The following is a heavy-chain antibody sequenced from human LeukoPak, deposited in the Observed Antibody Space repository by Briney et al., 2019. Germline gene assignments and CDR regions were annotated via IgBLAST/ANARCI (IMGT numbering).Heavy chain of an antibody. CDR3: ARIRGYSYADYYYYMDV. J-gene: IGHJ6*03. Sequence: SETLSLTCAVYGGSFSGYYWSWIRQPPGKGLEWIGEINHSGSTNYNPSLKSRVTISVDTSKNQFSLKLSSVTAADTAVYYCARIRGYSYADYYYYMDVWGKGTTVTVSS. CDR1: GGSFSGYY. D-gene: IGHD5-18*01. CDR2: INHSGST. V-gene: IGHV4-34*01.